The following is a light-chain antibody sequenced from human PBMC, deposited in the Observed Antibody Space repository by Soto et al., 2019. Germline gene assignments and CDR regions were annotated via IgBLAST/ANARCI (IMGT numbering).Light chain of an antibody. CDR3: QKYNTAPLT. Sequence: QMTQSPSSIAASVGDRVTRTGRASQSFSTSVAWYQQPPGKVPKLLISGISTLQSGVPSRFSGMGYGTEFTLSSSNLQPEDGATYYCQKYNTAPLTFGGGTKVDI. CDR1: QSFSTS. CDR2: GIS. J-gene: IGKJ4*01. V-gene: IGKV1-27*01.